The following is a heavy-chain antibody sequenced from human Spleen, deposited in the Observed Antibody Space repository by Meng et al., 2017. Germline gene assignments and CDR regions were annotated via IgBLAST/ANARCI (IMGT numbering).Heavy chain of an antibody. CDR3: ARVHRDGFIYYHFDY. D-gene: IGHD5-24*01. Sequence: QVQLVQSGPEGKKPGSSVKVCCKASGYIFCSYVIAWVRRAPGQGLEWMGGIIPMYGATNYAQKLQGRVTITADESTSTAYMELSSLRSEDTAMYFCARVHRDGFIYYHFDYWGQGTLVTVSS. CDR2: IIPMYGAT. V-gene: IGHV1-69*12. CDR1: GYIFCSYV. J-gene: IGHJ4*02.